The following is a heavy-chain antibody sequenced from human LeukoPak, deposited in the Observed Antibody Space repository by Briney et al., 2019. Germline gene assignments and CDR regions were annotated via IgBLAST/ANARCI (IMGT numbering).Heavy chain of an antibody. CDR2: ISAYNGNT. D-gene: IGHD5-18*01. J-gene: IGHJ4*02. Sequence: ASVKVSCKASGYTFTSCGISWVRQAPGQGLEWMGWISAYNGNTNYAQKLQGRVTMTTDTSTSTAYMELRSLRSDDTAVYYCARDIEQLWLLRVVSSVFDYWGQGTLVTVSS. V-gene: IGHV1-18*01. CDR3: ARDIEQLWLLRVVSSVFDY. CDR1: GYTFTSCG.